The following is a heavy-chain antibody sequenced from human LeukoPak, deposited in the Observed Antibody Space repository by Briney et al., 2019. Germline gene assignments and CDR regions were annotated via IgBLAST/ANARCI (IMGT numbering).Heavy chain of an antibody. D-gene: IGHD1-1*01. CDR1: AGSFTDYN. CDR2: IKISGAT. CDR3: ARGLDLDGLDL. J-gene: IGHJ5*02. V-gene: IGHV4-34*01. Sequence: AESLSLTCAVYAGSFTDYNWTWLRQSPERGLEWIGEIKISGATHYNPSLKSRVTMSVDTAKSQFSLRLTSVTAADTAVYYCARGLDLDGLDLWGEGALVTASS.